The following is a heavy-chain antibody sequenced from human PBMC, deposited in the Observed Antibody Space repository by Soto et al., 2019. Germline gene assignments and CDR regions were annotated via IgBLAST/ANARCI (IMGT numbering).Heavy chain of an antibody. CDR2: ISGSGGST. V-gene: IGHV3-23*01. Sequence: GGSLRLSCAASGFTFSSYAMSWVRQAPGKGLEWVSAISGSGGSTYYADSVKGRFTISRDNSKNTLYLQMNSLRAEDTAVYYCAKVDHKQIEQIDAFDIWGQGTMVTVSS. CDR3: AKVDHKQIEQIDAFDI. CDR1: GFTFSSYA. J-gene: IGHJ3*02. D-gene: IGHD6-6*01.